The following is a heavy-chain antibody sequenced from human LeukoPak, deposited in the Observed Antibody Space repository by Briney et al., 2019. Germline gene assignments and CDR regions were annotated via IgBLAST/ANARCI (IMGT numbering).Heavy chain of an antibody. V-gene: IGHV3-53*01. D-gene: IGHD1-26*01. Sequence: GGSLRLSCAASGFSVINNYMSWVRQAPGKGLEWVSVIYEGDSTYYADSVKGRFTITRGNSKNTLYLQMNSPRAEDTAVYYCAREESGSYFRYWGQGTLVTVSS. CDR3: AREESGSYFRY. CDR1: GFSVINNY. J-gene: IGHJ4*02. CDR2: IYEGDST.